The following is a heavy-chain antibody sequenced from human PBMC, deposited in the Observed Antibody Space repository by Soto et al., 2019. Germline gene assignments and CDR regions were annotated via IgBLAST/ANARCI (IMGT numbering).Heavy chain of an antibody. CDR2: AYYRSRWIY. J-gene: IGHJ4*02. V-gene: IGHV6-1*01. D-gene: IGHD2-21*02. CDR1: VDRVSNNGAT. Sequence: SQTLSLTCAISVDRVSNNGATWDLISQSPSRGLEWLGRAYYRSRWIYDYAMSVKSRISINTDTSKNQVSLQLNSVTPADTDVYYCARDPPDCFSAFDYWGRGSLFTVSS. CDR3: ARDPPDCFSAFDY.